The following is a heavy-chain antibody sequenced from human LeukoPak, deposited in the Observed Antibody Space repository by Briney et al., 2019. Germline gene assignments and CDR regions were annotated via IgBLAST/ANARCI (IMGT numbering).Heavy chain of an antibody. V-gene: IGHV3-23*01. CDR1: GFTFSSYA. Sequence: GGSLRLSCAASGFTFSSYAMSRVRQAPGRGLEWFSAISGSGSSTHYGDSVKGRFTISRDNSRNTLYLQLNRLRAEDTAVYYCAKLLRGVIVPYFDYWGQGTLVTVSS. CDR3: AKLLRGVIVPYFDY. CDR2: ISGSGSST. J-gene: IGHJ4*02. D-gene: IGHD3-10*01.